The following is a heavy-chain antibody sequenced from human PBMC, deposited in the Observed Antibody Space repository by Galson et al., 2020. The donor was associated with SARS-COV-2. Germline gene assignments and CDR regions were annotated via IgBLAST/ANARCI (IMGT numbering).Heavy chain of an antibody. CDR3: ARDRVAAAVSGGWFDP. J-gene: IGHJ5*02. D-gene: IGHD6-13*01. Sequence: SQTLSLTCTVSGGSISSYYWSWIRQHPGEGLEWIGYIYYSGSTNYNPSLESRVTISIDKSKKQFSLKLSSVTAADTAVYYCARDRVAAAVSGGWFDPWGLGIRVTVSS. V-gene: IGHV4-59*01. CDR1: GGSISSYY. CDR2: IYYSGST.